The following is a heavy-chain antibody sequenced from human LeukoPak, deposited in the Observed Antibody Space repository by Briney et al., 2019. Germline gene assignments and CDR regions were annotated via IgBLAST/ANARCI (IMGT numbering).Heavy chain of an antibody. CDR1: GGSISSYY. D-gene: IGHD3-3*01. CDR2: IYHSGST. Sequence: PSETLSLTCTVSGGSISSYYWSWIRQPPGKGLEWIGSIYHSGSTYYNPSLKSRVTISVDTSKNQFSLKLSSVTAAESAVYYRARRLRFLEWSTSAAFDIWGQGTMVTVSS. CDR3: ARRLRFLEWSTSAAFDI. V-gene: IGHV4-59*08. J-gene: IGHJ3*02.